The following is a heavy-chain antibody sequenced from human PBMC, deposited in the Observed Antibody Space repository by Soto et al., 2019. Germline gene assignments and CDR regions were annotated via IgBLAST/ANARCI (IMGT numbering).Heavy chain of an antibody. CDR1: GDSMGSGDYY. V-gene: IGHV4-30-4*01. Sequence: QVQLQESGPGLVKLSQTLSLTCTVSGDSMGSGDYYWTGIRHPPGKGLGWIGDTYYIGTTFYNPSLESQVNMSIDTSKHHCSRSLTSVPGADPAVYYCSRGSTYYGFLTWGQGTLVTVSS. CDR2: TYYIGTT. CDR3: SRGSTYYGFLT. J-gene: IGHJ5*02. D-gene: IGHD3-10*01.